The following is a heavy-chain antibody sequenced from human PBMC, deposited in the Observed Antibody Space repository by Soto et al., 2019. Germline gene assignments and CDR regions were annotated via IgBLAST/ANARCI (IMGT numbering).Heavy chain of an antibody. Sequence: QVQLVQAGGEVKKPGASVKVSCKASGYSFTTHDIRWLRPAPGKGLEWVGGISTDRGDTIYPQKLQGRVTRSTDSSTSTVYMELKSLRADESSVYNCARVALYRGGKYFDHWVQGTLVTVSS. J-gene: IGHJ4*02. D-gene: IGHD3-16*01. V-gene: IGHV1-18*01. CDR1: GYSFTTHD. CDR3: ARVALYRGGKYFDH. CDR2: ISTDRGDT.